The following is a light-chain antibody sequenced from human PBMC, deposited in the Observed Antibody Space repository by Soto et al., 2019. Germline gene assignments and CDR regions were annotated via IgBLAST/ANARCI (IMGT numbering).Light chain of an antibody. Sequence: EIVMTQSPATLSVCPWEIATLSCRASQSVSSTYLAWYQQIPGRAPRLLIYGASSRATGIPDRFSGSGSGTDFTLTISRLEPEDFAVYYCQQYGSSITFGQGTRLEIK. CDR3: QQYGSSIT. J-gene: IGKJ5*01. V-gene: IGKV3-20*01. CDR1: QSVSSTY. CDR2: GAS.